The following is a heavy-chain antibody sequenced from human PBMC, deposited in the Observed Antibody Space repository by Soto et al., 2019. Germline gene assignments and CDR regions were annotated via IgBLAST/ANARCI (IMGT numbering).Heavy chain of an antibody. CDR1: RFTFSNYW. CDR3: ARDYGLPERSSYYYGMDV. Sequence: GGSLSLSYAACRFTFSNYWMSWVRRAPGKGLEWVADINQDGSEKYYVDSVKGRFTISRHNSKNTLYLQMNSLRAEDTAVYYCARDYGLPERSSYYYGMDVWGQGTTVTVSS. CDR2: INQDGSEK. J-gene: IGHJ6*02. D-gene: IGHD6-6*01. V-gene: IGHV3-7*03.